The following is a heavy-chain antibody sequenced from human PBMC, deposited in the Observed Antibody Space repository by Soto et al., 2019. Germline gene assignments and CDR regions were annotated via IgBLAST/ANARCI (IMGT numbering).Heavy chain of an antibody. CDR2: ISYDGSNK. D-gene: IGHD3-10*01. CDR3: AKDKVYYGSGSYYYYYYYMDV. J-gene: IGHJ6*03. CDR1: GFTFSSYG. Sequence: QVQLVESGGGVVQPGRSLRLSCAASGFTFSSYGMHWVRQAPGKGLEWVAVISYDGSNKYYADSVKGRFTISRDNSKNTLYLQMNSLRAEHTAVYYCAKDKVYYGSGSYYYYYYYMDVWGKGTTVTVSS. V-gene: IGHV3-30*18.